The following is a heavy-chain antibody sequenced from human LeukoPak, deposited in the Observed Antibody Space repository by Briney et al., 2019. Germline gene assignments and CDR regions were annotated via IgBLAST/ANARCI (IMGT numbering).Heavy chain of an antibody. V-gene: IGHV3-21*01. CDR3: ARDMSGTMVREEYYFDY. D-gene: IGHD3-10*01. CDR2: ISSSSSYI. Sequence: GGPLRLSCAASGFTFSSYSMNWVRQAPGKGLEWVSSISSSSSYIYYADSVKGRFTISRDNAKNSLYLQMNSLRAEDTAVYYCARDMSGTMVREEYYFDYWGQGTLVTVSS. CDR1: GFTFSSYS. J-gene: IGHJ4*02.